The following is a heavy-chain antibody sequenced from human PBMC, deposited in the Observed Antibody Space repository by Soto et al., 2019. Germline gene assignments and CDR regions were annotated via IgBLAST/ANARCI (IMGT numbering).Heavy chain of an antibody. V-gene: IGHV3-74*01. CDR3: ARGGSTSWLRALGL. CDR1: GFTFSNYY. D-gene: IGHD6-13*01. Sequence: EVQLVESGGGLVQPGGSLRLSCAVSGFTFSNYYMQWVRQGPGKGLVYVARIDFDGRSTVHADSVKGRFTISRDNANSTLYLQMNGLGAEDTCVYYCARGGSTSWLRALGLWGQGTLVTVSS. CDR2: IDFDGRST. J-gene: IGHJ5*02.